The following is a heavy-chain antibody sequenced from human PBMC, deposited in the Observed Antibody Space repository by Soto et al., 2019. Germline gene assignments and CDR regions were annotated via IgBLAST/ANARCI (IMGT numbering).Heavy chain of an antibody. V-gene: IGHV3-23*01. Sequence: GGSLRLSCAASGFTFSSYAMSWVRQAPGKGLEWVSAISGSGGSTYYADSVKGRFTISRDNSKNTLYLQMNSLRAEDTAVYYCAKDRGVVTANEAHYYYYGMDVWGQGTTVTVSS. CDR1: GFTFSSYA. CDR3: AKDRGVVTANEAHYYYYGMDV. CDR2: ISGSGGST. J-gene: IGHJ6*02. D-gene: IGHD2-21*02.